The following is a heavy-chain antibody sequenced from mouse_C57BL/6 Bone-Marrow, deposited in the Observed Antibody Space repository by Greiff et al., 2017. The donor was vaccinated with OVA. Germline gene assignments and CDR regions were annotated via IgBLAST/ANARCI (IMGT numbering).Heavy chain of an antibody. CDR3: AGGDYESFDY. D-gene: IGHD2-4*01. V-gene: IGHV1-81*01. Sequence: VQGVESGAELARPGASVKLSCKASGYTFTSYGISWVKQRTGQGLEWIGEIYPRSGNTYYNEKFKGKATLTADKSSSTAYMELRSLTSEDSAVYFCAGGDYESFDYWGQGTTLTVSS. CDR1: GYTFTSYG. J-gene: IGHJ2*01. CDR2: IYPRSGNT.